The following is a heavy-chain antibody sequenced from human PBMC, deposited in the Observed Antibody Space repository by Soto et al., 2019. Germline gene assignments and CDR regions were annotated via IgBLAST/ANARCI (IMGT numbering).Heavy chain of an antibody. J-gene: IGHJ4*02. CDR3: AKNKGGNYCTRTSCLYSFAY. D-gene: IGHD2-2*01. V-gene: IGHV3-23*01. Sequence: EVHVLESGGDLVQPGGSLRLSCAASGFTFSTYAMTWVRQAAGKGLEWVSTISDSSSTYYADSVKGRFTISRDNSKNTLSLEMTRRRADDTAVYYCAKNKGGNYCTRTSCLYSFAYGGQGPRVTVSS. CDR1: GFTFSTYA. CDR2: ISDSSST.